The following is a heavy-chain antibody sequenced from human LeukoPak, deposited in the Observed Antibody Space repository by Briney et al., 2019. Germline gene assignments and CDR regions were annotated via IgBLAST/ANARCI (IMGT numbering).Heavy chain of an antibody. J-gene: IGHJ5*02. D-gene: IGHD6-19*01. Sequence: PGRSLRLSCAASGFTLYDYAMHWVRQAPGKGLELVSGISWNSGSIGYADSVKGRFTISRDNARNSLYLKMNSLRAEDTALYYCAKASGSSGWYNWFDPWGQGTLVTVSS. V-gene: IGHV3-9*01. CDR3: AKASGSSGWYNWFDP. CDR2: ISWNSGSI. CDR1: GFTLYDYA.